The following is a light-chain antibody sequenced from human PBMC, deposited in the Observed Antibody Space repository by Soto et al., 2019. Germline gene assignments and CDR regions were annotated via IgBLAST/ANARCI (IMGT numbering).Light chain of an antibody. J-gene: IGLJ7*01. CDR3: GTWDSSLSVAV. Sequence: QSVLTQPPSVSAAAGQKVTISCSGSSSNIGDNYVSWYQQVPGTAPKLLIYDNDQRSPGTPDRFSAYKSGTSATLGITGLQTGDEADYYCGTWDSSLSVAVFGGGTQLTVL. V-gene: IGLV1-51*01. CDR2: DND. CDR1: SSNIGDNY.